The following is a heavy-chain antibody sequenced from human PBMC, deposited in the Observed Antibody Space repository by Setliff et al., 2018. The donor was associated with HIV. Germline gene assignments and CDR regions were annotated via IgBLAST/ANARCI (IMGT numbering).Heavy chain of an antibody. Sequence: SETLSLTCTVSGGSISRHYWSWIRQSPGKGLEWIGYINDSGSAKYNPSLKSRVTISVETSKSQFSLKLNSVTAADSAVYYCARDSDYYDSSGRHIRLFDYWGQGTLVTVSS. D-gene: IGHD3-22*01. CDR1: GGSISRHY. V-gene: IGHV4-59*11. J-gene: IGHJ4*02. CDR2: INDSGSA. CDR3: ARDSDYYDSSGRHIRLFDY.